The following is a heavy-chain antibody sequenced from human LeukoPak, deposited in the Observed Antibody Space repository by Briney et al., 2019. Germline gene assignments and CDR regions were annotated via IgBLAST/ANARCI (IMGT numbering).Heavy chain of an antibody. J-gene: IGHJ6*03. Sequence: SVKVSCKASGVTFSSYAISWVRQAPGRGLEWMGRIIPIFGTANYAQKFQGRVTITADKSTSTAYMELSGLRSEDTAVYYCARDQVLVVPAANHQLYYYYYMDVWGKGTTVTVSS. CDR1: GVTFSSYA. D-gene: IGHD2-2*01. CDR2: IIPIFGTA. CDR3: ARDQVLVVPAANHQLYYYYYMDV. V-gene: IGHV1-69*06.